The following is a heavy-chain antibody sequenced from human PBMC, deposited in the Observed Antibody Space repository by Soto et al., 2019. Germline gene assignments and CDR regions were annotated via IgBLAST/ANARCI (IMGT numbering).Heavy chain of an antibody. Sequence: SETLSLTCTVSGGSISSSSYYWGWIRQPPGKGLEWIGSIYYSGSTYYNPSLKSRVTISVDKSKNQFSLKLSSVTAADTAVYYCARTEISDCSVKQGGGSCYILFGRYYYYGMDVWGQGTTVTVSS. V-gene: IGHV4-39*01. CDR1: GGSISSSSYY. D-gene: IGHD2-15*01. CDR3: ARTEISDCSVKQGGGSCYILFGRYYYYGMDV. J-gene: IGHJ6*02. CDR2: IYYSGST.